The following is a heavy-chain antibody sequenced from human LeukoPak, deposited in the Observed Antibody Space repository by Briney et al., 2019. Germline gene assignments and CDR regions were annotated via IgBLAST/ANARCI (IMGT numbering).Heavy chain of an antibody. CDR2: INQDGSEK. D-gene: IGHD2-15*01. CDR1: GFAFSSYW. J-gene: IGHJ3*02. CDR3: ASSGSGGSSDRSFDI. V-gene: IGHV3-7*03. Sequence: GGSLRLSCAASGFAFSSYWMSWVRQAPGKGLEWVANINQDGSEKYYVDSVKGRFTISRDNAKNSLYLQMNSLRAEDTAVYYCASSGSGGSSDRSFDIWGQGTMVTVSS.